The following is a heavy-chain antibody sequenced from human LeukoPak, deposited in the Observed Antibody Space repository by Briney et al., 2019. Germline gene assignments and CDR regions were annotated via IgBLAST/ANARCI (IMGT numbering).Heavy chain of an antibody. J-gene: IGHJ4*02. CDR1: GGSISSSNW. V-gene: IGHV4-4*02. Sequence: SGTLSLTCAVSGGSISSSNWWSWVRQPPGXXXXXIGEIYHSGSTNYNPSLKSRVTISVDKSKNQFSLKLSSVTAADTAVYYCARDYYGSGSTFDYWGQGTLVTVSS. CDR3: ARDYYGSGSTFDY. D-gene: IGHD3-10*01. CDR2: IYHSGST.